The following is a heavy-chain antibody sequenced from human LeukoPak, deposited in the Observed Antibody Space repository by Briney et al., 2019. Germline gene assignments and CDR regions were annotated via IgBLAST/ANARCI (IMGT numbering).Heavy chain of an antibody. J-gene: IGHJ4*02. CDR1: GFTFSSYW. CDR2: IKGDGSEK. V-gene: IGHV3-7*01. D-gene: IGHD3-10*01. Sequence: GGSLRLSCAASGFTFSSYWMSWVRQAPGRGLEWVANIKGDGSEKYYVDSVKGRFTLSRDNAKNSLYLQMNSLRAEDTAVYYCATSRGVSLWFGELYWGQGTLVTVSS. CDR3: ATSRGVSLWFGELY.